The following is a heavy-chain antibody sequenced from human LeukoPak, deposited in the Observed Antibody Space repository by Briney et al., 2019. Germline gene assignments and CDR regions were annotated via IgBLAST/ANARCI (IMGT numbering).Heavy chain of an antibody. CDR2: INPNSGGT. CDR1: GYTFTGYY. V-gene: IGHV1-2*02. Sequence: ASVKVSCKASGYTFTGYYMHWVRQAPGQGLEWMGWINPNSGGTNYAQKFQGRVTMTRDTSISTAYMELSRLRSDDTAVYYCARVGYCISTSCSYFDYWGHGTLVTVYS. J-gene: IGHJ4*01. CDR3: ARVGYCISTSCSYFDY. D-gene: IGHD2-2*01.